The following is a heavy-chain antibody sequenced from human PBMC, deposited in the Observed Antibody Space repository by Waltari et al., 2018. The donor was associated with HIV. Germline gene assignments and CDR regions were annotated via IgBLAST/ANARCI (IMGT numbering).Heavy chain of an antibody. CDR1: GFIFSNYA. D-gene: IGHD1-26*01. V-gene: IGHV3-23*01. CDR2: IRSIGDTT. CDR3: AKDSMGAIDVEDYFDF. Sequence: EVQLLESGGGLVQPGGSLRLSCATSGFIFSNYAMSWVRQAPGKGLELVSTIRSIGDTTYYADSVKGRFTTTRANSKDTLYLQMNSLRAEDTAVYYCAKDSMGAIDVEDYFDFWGQGTLVTVSS. J-gene: IGHJ4*02.